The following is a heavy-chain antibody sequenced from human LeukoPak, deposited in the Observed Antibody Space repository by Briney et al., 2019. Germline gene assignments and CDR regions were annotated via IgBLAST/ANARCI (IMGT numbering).Heavy chain of an antibody. Sequence: SGTLSLTCAVYGGSFSNYYCSWIRQPPGKGLEWIGEINDSGRTNYNPSLMSRVTVSVDTSKNQFSLRLTSVTATDTAVYYCARRWNDGRNYYIDVWGNGATVSVSS. CDR3: ARRWNDGRNYYIDV. D-gene: IGHD1-1*01. CDR1: GGSFSNYY. V-gene: IGHV4-34*01. J-gene: IGHJ6*03. CDR2: INDSGRT.